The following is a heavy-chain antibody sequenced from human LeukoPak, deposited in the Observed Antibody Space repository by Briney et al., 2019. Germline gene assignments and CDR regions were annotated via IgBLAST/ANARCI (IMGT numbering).Heavy chain of an antibody. V-gene: IGHV3-30-3*01. CDR2: ISYDGSNK. Sequence: GGSLRLSCAASGFTFSSYAMHWVRQAPGKGLEWVAVISYDGSNKYYADSVKGRFTISRDNSKNTLYLQMNSLRAEDTAVYYCAKSYYDFWSGYPSWGQGTLVTVSS. J-gene: IGHJ4*02. D-gene: IGHD3-3*01. CDR1: GFTFSSYA. CDR3: AKSYYDFWSGYPS.